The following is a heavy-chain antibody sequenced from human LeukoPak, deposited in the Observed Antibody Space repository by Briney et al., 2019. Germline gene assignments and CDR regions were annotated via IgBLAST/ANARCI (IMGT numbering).Heavy chain of an antibody. Sequence: GESLKISRKGSGYSFTSYWIGWVRQMPGKGLEWMGIIYPGDSDTRYSPSFQGQVTISADKSISTAYLQWSSLKASDTAMYYCARQAGHCSRTSCQNWFDPWGQGTLVTVSS. CDR3: ARQAGHCSRTSCQNWFDP. V-gene: IGHV5-51*01. CDR1: GYSFTSYW. CDR2: IYPGDSDT. J-gene: IGHJ5*02. D-gene: IGHD2-2*01.